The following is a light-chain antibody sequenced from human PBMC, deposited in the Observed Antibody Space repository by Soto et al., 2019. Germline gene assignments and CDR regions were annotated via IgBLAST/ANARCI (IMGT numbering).Light chain of an antibody. V-gene: IGKV3-15*01. J-gene: IGKJ4*01. CDR1: ESVSSN. CDR2: GAS. CDR3: QQYYAWPSLT. Sequence: ENVLTQSPDTLSVSQGERATLSCRASESVSSNLAWYQQKPGQAPRLLIYGASTRATGIPPRFSGSGSGTEFTLSISILHSTDFAVYCWQQYYAWPSLTFGEGTRVEIK.